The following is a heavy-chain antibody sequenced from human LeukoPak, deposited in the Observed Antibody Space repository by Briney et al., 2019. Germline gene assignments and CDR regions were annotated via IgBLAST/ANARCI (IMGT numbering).Heavy chain of an antibody. CDR1: GFTFSNAW. CDR2: IKSKTDGGTT. V-gene: IGHV3-15*01. CDR3: ARTYSSGWSDLYYYYYGMDV. Sequence: GGSLRLSCAASGFTFSNAWMSWVRQAPGKGLEWVGRIKSKTDGGTTDYAAPVKGRFTISRDDSKNTLYLQMNSLKTEDTAVYYCARTYSSGWSDLYYYYYGMDVWGQGTTVTVSS. J-gene: IGHJ6*02. D-gene: IGHD6-19*01.